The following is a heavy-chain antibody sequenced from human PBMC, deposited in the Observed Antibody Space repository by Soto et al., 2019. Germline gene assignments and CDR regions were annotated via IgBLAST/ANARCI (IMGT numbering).Heavy chain of an antibody. CDR3: ARTGYDRSGYFVEYYFDY. J-gene: IGHJ4*02. CDR2: ISNDGSNP. V-gene: IGHV3-30-3*01. D-gene: IGHD3-22*01. CDR1: GFTFSKYA. Sequence: VGSVRLSCAASGFTFSKYAMHWVRQARGTGLEWVAAISNDGSNPYYADSVKGRFTISRDNSKNTLYLQMNSLREEDTAVYYCARTGYDRSGYFVEYYFDYWGQGTLVTVSS.